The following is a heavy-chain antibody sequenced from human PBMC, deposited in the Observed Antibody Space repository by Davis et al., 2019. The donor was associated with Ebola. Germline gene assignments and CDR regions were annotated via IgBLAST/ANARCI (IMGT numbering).Heavy chain of an antibody. V-gene: IGHV4-34*01. J-gene: IGHJ5*02. CDR3: AREEATISHWFVP. CDR2: INHSGST. Sequence: GSLRLSCAVYGGSFSGYYWSWIRQPPGKGLEWIGEINHSGSTNYNPSLKSRVTISVDTSKNQFSLKLSSVTAADTAVYYCAREEATISHWFVPWGQGTLVTVSS. CDR1: GGSFSGYY. D-gene: IGHD5-12*01.